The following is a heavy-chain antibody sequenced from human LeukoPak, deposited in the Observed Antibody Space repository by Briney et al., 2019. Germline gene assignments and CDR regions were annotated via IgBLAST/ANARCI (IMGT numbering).Heavy chain of an antibody. CDR3: AKYNSDWYDDY. CDR1: GFTFYSYA. CDR2: ISGSGGST. V-gene: IGHV3-23*01. Sequence: GGSLRLSCAASGFTFYSYAMTWVRQAPGKGLEWVSAISGSGGSTYYADSVKGRFTTSRDNSKNTLYLQMSSLRAEDTALYYCAKYNSDWYDDYWGQGTLVTVSS. J-gene: IGHJ4*02. D-gene: IGHD6-19*01.